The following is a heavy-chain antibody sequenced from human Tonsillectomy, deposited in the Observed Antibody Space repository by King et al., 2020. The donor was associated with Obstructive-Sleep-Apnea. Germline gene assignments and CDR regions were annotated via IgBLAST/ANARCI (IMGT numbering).Heavy chain of an antibody. CDR3: ARLGYAAAAGSNSYYSMDV. V-gene: IGHV4-59*08. D-gene: IGHD6-13*01. J-gene: IGHJ6*02. Sequence: QLQESGPGLVKPSETLSLTCAVSGVSISGHYWSWIRQPPGKGLEWSGYIFYSGSTNYNPSLKNRVTISVDTSRNQFSRKLTSVTAADTAVYYCARLGYAAAAGSNSYYSMDVWGQGTTVTVSS. CDR1: GVSISGHY. CDR2: IFYSGST.